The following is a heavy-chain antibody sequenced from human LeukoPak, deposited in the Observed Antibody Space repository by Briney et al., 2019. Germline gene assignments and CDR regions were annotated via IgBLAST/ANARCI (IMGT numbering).Heavy chain of an antibody. CDR2: IYYSGST. D-gene: IGHD5-12*01. CDR1: GGSISSYY. J-gene: IGHJ4*02. V-gene: IGHV4-59*01. CDR3: ARGPWQYYFDY. Sequence: SETLSLTCTVSGGSISSYYWSWIRQPPGKGLEWIGYIYYSGSTNYNPSLKSRVTISVDTSKNQFSLKPSSVTAADTAVYYCARGPWQYYFDYWGQGTLVTVSS.